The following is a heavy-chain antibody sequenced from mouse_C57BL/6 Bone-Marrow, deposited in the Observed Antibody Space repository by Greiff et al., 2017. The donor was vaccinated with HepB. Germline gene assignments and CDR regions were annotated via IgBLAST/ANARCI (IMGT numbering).Heavy chain of an antibody. CDR3: ARERYYGSYYAMDY. D-gene: IGHD1-1*01. CDR1: GFSINSDCY. Sequence: EVQLQQSGPSLVRPSQTLSLTCTVTGFSINSDCYWIWIRQFPGNKLEYIGYTFYSGITYYNPSLESRTYITRDTSKNQFSLKLSSVTTEDTATYYCARERYYGSYYAMDYWGQGTSVTVSS. V-gene: IGHV3-3*01. J-gene: IGHJ4*01. CDR2: TFYSGIT.